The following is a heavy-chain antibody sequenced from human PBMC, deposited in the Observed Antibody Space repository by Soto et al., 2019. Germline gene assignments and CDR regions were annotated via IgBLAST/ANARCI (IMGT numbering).Heavy chain of an antibody. Sequence: GGSLRLSCAASGFTFSSYSMNWVRQAPGKGLEWVSSISDTGGYIYYADSVKGRFTISRDNAKNSLYLQMNSLSAEDTAVFFCARDHITVPPGRYYGMDVWGQGTTVTVSS. J-gene: IGHJ6*02. D-gene: IGHD3-10*01. CDR3: ARDHITVPPGRYYGMDV. CDR1: GFTFSSYS. V-gene: IGHV3-21*01. CDR2: ISDTGGYI.